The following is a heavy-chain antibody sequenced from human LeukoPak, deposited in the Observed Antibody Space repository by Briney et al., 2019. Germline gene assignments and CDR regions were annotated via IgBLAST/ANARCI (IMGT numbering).Heavy chain of an antibody. J-gene: IGHJ6*03. D-gene: IGHD3-16*01. CDR3: AGGHYYYYMDV. CDR1: GGTFSSYA. Sequence: GASVKVSCKASGGTFSSYAISWVRQAPGQGLEWMGGIIPIFATTNYAQKFQGRVTITTDESTSTAYMELSSLRSDDTAVYYCAGGHYYYYMDVWGKGTTVTVSS. CDR2: IIPIFATT. V-gene: IGHV1-69*05.